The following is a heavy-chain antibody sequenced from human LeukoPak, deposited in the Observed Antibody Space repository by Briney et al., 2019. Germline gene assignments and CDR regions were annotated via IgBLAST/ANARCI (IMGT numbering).Heavy chain of an antibody. CDR2: ISYDGSNK. Sequence: GGSLRLSCAASGLTFSSYAMHWVRQAPGKGLEWVAVISYDGSNKYYADSVKGRFAISRDNSKNTLYLQMNSLRAEDTAVYYCARAPTAPRGYSYGYFDYWGQGTLVTVSS. J-gene: IGHJ4*02. D-gene: IGHD5-18*01. V-gene: IGHV3-30*09. CDR1: GLTFSSYA. CDR3: ARAPTAPRGYSYGYFDY.